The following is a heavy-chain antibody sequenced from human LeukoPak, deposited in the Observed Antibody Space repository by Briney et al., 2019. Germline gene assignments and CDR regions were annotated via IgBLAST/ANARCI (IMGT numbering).Heavy chain of an antibody. J-gene: IGHJ4*02. D-gene: IGHD6-19*01. CDR3: ARGAYSSGWAYFDH. CDR2: ISFSVNTK. Sequence: PGGSLRLSCAASGFIFSSYGLHWVRQAPGKGLEWVSYISFSVNTKYYGDSVKGRFTISRDNAKNSLYLHMDSLRAEDTAVYYCARGAYSSGWAYFDHWGQGTLVTVSS. V-gene: IGHV3-48*04. CDR1: GFIFSSYG.